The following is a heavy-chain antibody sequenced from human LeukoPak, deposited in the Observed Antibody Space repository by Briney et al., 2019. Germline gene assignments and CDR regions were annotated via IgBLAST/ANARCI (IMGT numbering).Heavy chain of an antibody. CDR3: ARVRGYYGSGSYYKIWFDP. CDR1: GGSFSGYY. V-gene: IGHV4-34*01. CDR2: INHSGST. D-gene: IGHD3-10*01. J-gene: IGHJ5*02. Sequence: SETLSLTCAVYGGSFSGYYWSWIRQPPGKGLEWIGEINHSGSTNYNPSLKSRVTISVDTSKNQLSLKLSSVTAADTAVYYCARVRGYYGSGSYYKIWFDPWGQGTLVTVSS.